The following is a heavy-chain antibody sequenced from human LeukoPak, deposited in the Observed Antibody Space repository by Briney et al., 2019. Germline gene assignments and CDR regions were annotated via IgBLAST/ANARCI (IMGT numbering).Heavy chain of an antibody. CDR1: GFTFSSYE. D-gene: IGHD3-10*01. J-gene: IGHJ4*02. Sequence: GGSLRLSCAASGFTFSSYEMNWVRQAPGKGLEWVSYISSSSSYIYYADSVKGRFTISRDNAKDSLYLQMNSLRAEDTAVYYCARDAQDYYGSGNTMGYWGQGTLVTVSS. CDR2: ISSSSSYI. CDR3: ARDAQDYYGSGNTMGY. V-gene: IGHV3-21*05.